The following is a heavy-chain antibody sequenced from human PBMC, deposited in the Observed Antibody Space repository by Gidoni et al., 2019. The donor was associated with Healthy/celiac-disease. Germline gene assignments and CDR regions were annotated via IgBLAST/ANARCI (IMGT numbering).Heavy chain of an antibody. CDR1: GGSISSYY. CDR3: ARMYGGSYYFDY. Sequence: QVQLQESGPGLVKPSETLSLTCTVSGGSISSYYWSWIRQPPGKGLAWIGYIYYSGSTNYNPSLKSRVTISVDTSKNQFSLKLSSVTAADTAVYYCARMYGGSYYFDYWGQGTLVTVSS. CDR2: IYYSGST. V-gene: IGHV4-59*01. D-gene: IGHD5-12*01. J-gene: IGHJ4*02.